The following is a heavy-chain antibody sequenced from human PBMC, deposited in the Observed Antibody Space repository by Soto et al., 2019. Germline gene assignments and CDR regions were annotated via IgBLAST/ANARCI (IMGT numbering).Heavy chain of an antibody. Sequence: GASVTVSCTASGYTFTGYYMHWVRQAPGQGLEWMGWINPNSGGTNYAQKFQGRVTMTRDTSISTAYMELSRLRSDDTAVYYCARGYYGSGSYRYHYWGQGTLVTVSS. CDR3: ARGYYGSGSYRYHY. V-gene: IGHV1-2*02. CDR1: GYTFTGYY. J-gene: IGHJ4*02. CDR2: INPNSGGT. D-gene: IGHD3-10*01.